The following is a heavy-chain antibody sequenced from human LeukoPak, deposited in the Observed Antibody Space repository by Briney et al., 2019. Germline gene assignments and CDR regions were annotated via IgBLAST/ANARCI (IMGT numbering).Heavy chain of an antibody. Sequence: ASVKVPSKDSGYTFTGYFMHWVRQAPGQGLVWMGWINPDSGGTAYGQKFQGRVTMTRDPSISTAYMELGSLKSDDTAVYFCARTTSLTAFGYDCWGQGTLVTVSS. CDR2: INPDSGGT. D-gene: IGHD2-21*02. J-gene: IGHJ4*02. CDR1: GYTFTGYF. V-gene: IGHV1-2*02. CDR3: ARTTSLTAFGYDC.